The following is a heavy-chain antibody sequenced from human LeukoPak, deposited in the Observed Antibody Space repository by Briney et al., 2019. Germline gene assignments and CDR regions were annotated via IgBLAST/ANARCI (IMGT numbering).Heavy chain of an antibody. J-gene: IGHJ4*02. Sequence: SETLSLTCTVSGGSISSSSYYWGWIRQPPGKGLEWIGSIYYSGSTNYSPSLKSRVTISVDTSKNQFSLKLGSVTAADTAVYYCARVHYDSSGYNFDYWGQGTLVTVSS. CDR1: GGSISSSSYY. D-gene: IGHD3-22*01. CDR3: ARVHYDSSGYNFDY. V-gene: IGHV4-39*07. CDR2: IYYSGST.